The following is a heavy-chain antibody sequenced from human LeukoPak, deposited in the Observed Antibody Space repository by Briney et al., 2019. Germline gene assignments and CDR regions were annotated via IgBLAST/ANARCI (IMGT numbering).Heavy chain of an antibody. J-gene: IGHJ4*02. V-gene: IGHV3-21*01. Sequence: GGSLRLSCAASGFTFSTYSMNWVRQAPGKGLEWVSSISSSGSYIYYADSVEGRFAISRDSAKNSLYLQMSSLRAEDTAVYYCARDYYGDYGLDYWGQGTLVTVSS. CDR3: ARDYYGDYGLDY. CDR2: ISSSGSYI. D-gene: IGHD4-17*01. CDR1: GFTFSTYS.